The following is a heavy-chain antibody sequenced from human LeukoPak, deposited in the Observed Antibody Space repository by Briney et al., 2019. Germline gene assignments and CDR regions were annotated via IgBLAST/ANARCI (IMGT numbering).Heavy chain of an antibody. V-gene: IGHV1-18*01. CDR2: ISAYNGNT. CDR1: GYTFTSYG. D-gene: IGHD3-22*01. Sequence: RWASVKVSCKASGYTFTSYGISWVRQAPGQGLEWMGWISAYNGNTNYAQKLQGRVTMTTDTSTSTAYMELRSLRSDDTAVYYCARTGGIITMILGKVADYWGQGTLVTVSS. CDR3: ARTGGIITMILGKVADY. J-gene: IGHJ4*02.